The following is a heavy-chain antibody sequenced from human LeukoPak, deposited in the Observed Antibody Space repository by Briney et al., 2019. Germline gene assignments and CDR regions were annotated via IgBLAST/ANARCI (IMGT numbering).Heavy chain of an antibody. CDR2: ISYSSSLT. CDR1: GFXFSSFG. CDR3: AKVIRGGYGMDV. V-gene: IGHV3-48*02. D-gene: IGHD3-10*01. Sequence: PGGSLRLSCAASGFXFSSFGINWVRQAPGKGLEWVAYISYSSSLTDYADSVKGRFTISRDNAKNSLSLQLNSLRDEDTAVYFCAKVIRGGYGMDVWGQGTTVTVSS. J-gene: IGHJ6*02.